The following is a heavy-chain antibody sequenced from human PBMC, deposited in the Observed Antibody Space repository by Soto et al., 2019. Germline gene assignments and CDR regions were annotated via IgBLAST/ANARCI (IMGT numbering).Heavy chain of an antibody. D-gene: IGHD3-10*01. J-gene: IGHJ4*02. CDR2: IYPGDSDT. V-gene: IGHV5-51*01. Sequence: GDSLKISCKGSGYSFTSYWIAWVRQMPGKGLEWMGIIYPGDSDTRYSPSFQGQVTISADKSVSTAYLQWSSLKASDAAMYYWARLGGATSDFEDWGQGILGTV. CDR1: GYSFTSYW. CDR3: ARLGGATSDFED.